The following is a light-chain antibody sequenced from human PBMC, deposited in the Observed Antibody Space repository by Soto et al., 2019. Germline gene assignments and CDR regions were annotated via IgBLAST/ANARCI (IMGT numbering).Light chain of an antibody. Sequence: DIQMTQSPSTLSASVGDRVTITCRASRSISSWLAWYQQRPGKAPKLLIYKASSLESAVPSRFSGSGSGTDFTLTISSLQPDDFGTYYCQQYNSNPLTFGGGTKVEIK. CDR3: QQYNSNPLT. CDR2: KAS. V-gene: IGKV1-5*03. J-gene: IGKJ4*01. CDR1: RSISSW.